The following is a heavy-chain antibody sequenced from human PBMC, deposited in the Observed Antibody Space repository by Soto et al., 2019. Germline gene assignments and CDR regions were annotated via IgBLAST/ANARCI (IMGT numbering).Heavy chain of an antibody. CDR3: ARGYGKYSSGWYTIYY. J-gene: IGHJ4*02. D-gene: IGHD6-19*01. CDR1: GYTFTSYD. V-gene: IGHV1-8*01. Sequence: GASVKVSCKASGYTFTSYDINWVRQATGQGLEWMGWMNPNSGNTGYAQKFKGRVTMTRNTSISTAYMELSSLRSEDTAVYYCARGYGKYSSGWYTIYYSGKGTLVAVSS. CDR2: MNPNSGNT.